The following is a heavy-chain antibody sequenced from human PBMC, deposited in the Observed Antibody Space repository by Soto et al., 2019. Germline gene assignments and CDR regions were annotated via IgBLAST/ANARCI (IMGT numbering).Heavy chain of an antibody. CDR3: ARLYCSSTSCYRYFDL. D-gene: IGHD2-2*01. V-gene: IGHV4-30-4*01. CDR1: GGSISSGDYS. Sequence: QVQLQESGPGLVKPSQTLSLTCTVSGGSISSGDYSWSWIRQPPGKGLEWIGYIYYSGSTYYNPYLKSRVTISVDTSKNQFALKLSSVTAADTAVYYCARLYCSSTSCYRYFDLWGQGTLVTVSS. J-gene: IGHJ4*02. CDR2: IYYSGST.